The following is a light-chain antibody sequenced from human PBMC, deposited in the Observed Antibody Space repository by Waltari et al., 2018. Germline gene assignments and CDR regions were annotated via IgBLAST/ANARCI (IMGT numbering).Light chain of an antibody. CDR3: QQYDRSPYN. J-gene: IGKJ2*01. Sequence: VLTQSPGSLSLSPGERATLSCRASQSLRSGSLVWDQHKRGQAPRLVIYGDFRRATGFPDRFTGRGSGTDYTLIISRLEPEDSAVYYCQQYDRSPYNFGQGTNLEIK. CDR2: GDF. V-gene: IGKV3-20*01. CDR1: QSLRSGS.